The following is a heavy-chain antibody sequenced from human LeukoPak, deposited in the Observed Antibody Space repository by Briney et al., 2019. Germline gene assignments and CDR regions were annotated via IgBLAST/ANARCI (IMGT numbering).Heavy chain of an antibody. CDR3: AKDSGNYDAFDI. D-gene: IGHD4-11*01. CDR2: TSCNSGSI. CDR1: GFTFDDYA. V-gene: IGHV3-9*01. J-gene: IGHJ3*02. Sequence: PGGSLRLSCAASGFTFDDYAMHRVRQAPGKGLEWVSGTSCNSGSIGYADSVKGRFTISRDNAKNSLYLQMNSLRAEDTALYYCAKDSGNYDAFDIWGQGTMVTVSS.